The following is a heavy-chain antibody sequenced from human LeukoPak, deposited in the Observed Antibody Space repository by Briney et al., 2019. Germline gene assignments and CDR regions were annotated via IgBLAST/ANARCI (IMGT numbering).Heavy chain of an antibody. Sequence: ASVKVSCKASGYTFTGYYMHWVRQAPGQGLEWMGWINPNSGGTNYAQKFQGRVTMTRDTSISTAYMELRRLRSDDTAVYYCARYVDIVATTLTTKYYFAYWGQGTLVTVSS. J-gene: IGHJ4*02. CDR2: INPNSGGT. CDR1: GYTFTGYY. CDR3: ARYVDIVATTLTTKYYFAY. V-gene: IGHV1-2*02. D-gene: IGHD5-12*01.